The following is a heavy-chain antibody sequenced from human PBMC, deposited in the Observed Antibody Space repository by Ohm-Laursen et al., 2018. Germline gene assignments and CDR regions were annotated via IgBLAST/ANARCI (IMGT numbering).Heavy chain of an antibody. Sequence: TLSLTCTVSGGSISSGGYYWSWIRQHPGKGLEWIGYIYYSGSTYYNPSLKSRVTISVDTSKNQFSLKLSSVTAADTAVYYCARDLGGYGEIDYWGQGTLVTVSS. CDR1: GGSISSGGYY. D-gene: IGHD4-17*01. CDR2: IYYSGST. CDR3: ARDLGGYGEIDY. V-gene: IGHV4-31*03. J-gene: IGHJ4*02.